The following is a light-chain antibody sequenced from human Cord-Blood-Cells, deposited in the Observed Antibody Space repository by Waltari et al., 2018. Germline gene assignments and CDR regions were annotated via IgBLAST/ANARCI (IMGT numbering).Light chain of an antibody. CDR2: QDS. V-gene: IGLV3-1*01. CDR3: QAWDSSTYV. CDR1: KSGDKY. Sequence: SYELTQPPSVSVSPGQTASITCPGDKSGDKYPCWYQQKPGQSPVLVIYQDSKRPSGIPERFSGSNSGNTATLTISGTQAMDEADYYCQAWDSSTYVFGTRTKVTVL. J-gene: IGLJ1*01.